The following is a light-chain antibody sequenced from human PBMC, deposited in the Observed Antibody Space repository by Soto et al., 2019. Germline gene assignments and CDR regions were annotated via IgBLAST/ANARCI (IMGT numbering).Light chain of an antibody. CDR3: CSFAGSSTLV. CDR2: EVR. V-gene: IGLV2-23*02. J-gene: IGLJ1*01. Sequence: QSALTQPASVSGSPGQSITISCTGNSSDVGSYNLVSWYQQHPGKAPKLMIYEVRKRPSGVSNRFSGSKSGNTASLTISGLQAEDEADYYCCSFAGSSTLVFGTGTKLTVL. CDR1: SSDVGSYNL.